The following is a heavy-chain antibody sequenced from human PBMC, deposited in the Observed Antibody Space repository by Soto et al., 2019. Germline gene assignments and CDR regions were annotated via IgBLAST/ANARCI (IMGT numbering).Heavy chain of an antibody. J-gene: IGHJ5*02. CDR2: ISSNGGST. Sequence: GGSLRLSCAASGFTFSSSAMHWVRQAPGKGLEYVSAISSNGGSTYYANSVKGRFTISRDNSKNTLYLQMGSLRAEDMAVYYCVGSFTHRSGWFDPWGQGTLVTVSS. D-gene: IGHD3-10*01. V-gene: IGHV3-64*01. CDR3: VGSFTHRSGWFDP. CDR1: GFTFSSSA.